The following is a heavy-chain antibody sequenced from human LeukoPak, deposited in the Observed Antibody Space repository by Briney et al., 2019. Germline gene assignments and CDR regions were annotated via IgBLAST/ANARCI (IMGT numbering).Heavy chain of an antibody. CDR1: GGSISSSSYY. CDR3: ARLGTIYDY. CDR2: IYYSGST. V-gene: IGHV4-39*01. Sequence: SGTLSLTCTVSGGSISSSSYYWGWIRQPPGKGLEWIGSIYYSGSTYYNPSLKSRVTISVDTSKNQFSLKLSSVTAADTAVYYCARLGTIYDYWGQGTLVTVSS. J-gene: IGHJ4*02. D-gene: IGHD4/OR15-4a*01.